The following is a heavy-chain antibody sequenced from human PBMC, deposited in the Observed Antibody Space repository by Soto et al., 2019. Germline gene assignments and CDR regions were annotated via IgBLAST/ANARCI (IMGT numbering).Heavy chain of an antibody. D-gene: IGHD3-16*01. V-gene: IGHV3-33*01. Sequence: QVQLVESGGGVVQPGRSLRLSCEASGFSFNRFVMHWVRQAPGKGLEWVATIWYDENNNKYVDSVNGRFTISRDNSRSTLSLQRNTLRAEDTAVYYCARGSRAWGPFASWGQGTLVAVSA. CDR3: ARGSRAWGPFAS. CDR1: GFSFNRFV. CDR2: IWYDENNN. J-gene: IGHJ1*01.